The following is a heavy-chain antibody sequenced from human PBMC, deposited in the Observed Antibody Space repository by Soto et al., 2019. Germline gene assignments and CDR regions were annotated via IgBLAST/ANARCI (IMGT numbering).Heavy chain of an antibody. CDR2: IKTDGSET. V-gene: IGHV3-7*03. CDR1: GFTFSSFW. D-gene: IGHD3-10*01. Sequence: LRLSCAASGFTFSSFWMSWVRQAPGKGLEWVANIKTDGSETHYVDSVEGRFTISRDNPKTSLFLQMNSLRVEDTAVYFCTSDRYPRFYHGSGSYPYYWGQGTPVTVSS. CDR3: TSDRYPRFYHGSGSYPYY. J-gene: IGHJ4*02.